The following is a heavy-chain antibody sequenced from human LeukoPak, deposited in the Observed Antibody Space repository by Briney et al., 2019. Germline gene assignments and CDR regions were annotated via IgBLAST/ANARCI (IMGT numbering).Heavy chain of an antibody. J-gene: IGHJ3*02. D-gene: IGHD1-26*01. CDR2: ISGSGGST. CDR1: GFTFSSYA. CDR3: AKDGRQWELLYAFDI. Sequence: GGSLRLSCAASGFTFSSYAMSWVRQAPGKGLEWVSAISGSGGSTYYADSVKGQFTISRDNSKNTLYLQMNSLRAEDTAVYYCAKDGRQWELLYAFDIWGQGTKVTVSS. V-gene: IGHV3-23*01.